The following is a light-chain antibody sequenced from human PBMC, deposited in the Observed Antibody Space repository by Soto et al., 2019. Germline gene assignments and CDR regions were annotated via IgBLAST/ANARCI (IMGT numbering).Light chain of an antibody. CDR2: DVD. CDR3: CSYAGSYTCVL. Sequence: QSVLTQPRSVSGSPGQSVTISCTGTRGNVGGYNYVSWYQLHPGKAPKLMIFDVDKRPTGVPDRFSGSKSGNTASLTISGLQAEDEAAYYCCSYAGSYTCVLFGGGTKLTVL. J-gene: IGLJ3*02. V-gene: IGLV2-11*01. CDR1: RGNVGGYNY.